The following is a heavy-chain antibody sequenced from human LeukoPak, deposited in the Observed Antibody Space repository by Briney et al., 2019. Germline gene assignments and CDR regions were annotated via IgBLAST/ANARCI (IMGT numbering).Heavy chain of an antibody. Sequence: GGSLRLSCAASGFSFSSYAMSWVRQAPGKGLEWVSAISGSGGSTYYADSVKGRFTISRDNSRNTLYLQMNSLRAEDTAVYYCAKDYLSPSGWISGFDYWGQGTLVTVSS. CDR2: ISGSGGST. V-gene: IGHV3-23*01. CDR3: AKDYLSPSGWISGFDY. CDR1: GFSFSSYA. D-gene: IGHD6-19*01. J-gene: IGHJ4*02.